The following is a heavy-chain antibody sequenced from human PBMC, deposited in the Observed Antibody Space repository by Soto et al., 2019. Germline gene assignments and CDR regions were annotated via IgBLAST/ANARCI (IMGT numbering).Heavy chain of an antibody. V-gene: IGHV1-18*01. D-gene: IGHD3-9*01. CDR2: ISAYNGNT. Sequence: ASVKVCCKASGYTFTSYGISWVRQAPGQGLEWMGWISAYNGNTNYAQKLQGRVTMTTDTSTSTAYMELRSLRSDDTAVYYCARTHLPYYDILTGYSKALEDYYYGMDVWGQGTTVTVSS. CDR1: GYTFTSYG. CDR3: ARTHLPYYDILTGYSKALEDYYYGMDV. J-gene: IGHJ6*02.